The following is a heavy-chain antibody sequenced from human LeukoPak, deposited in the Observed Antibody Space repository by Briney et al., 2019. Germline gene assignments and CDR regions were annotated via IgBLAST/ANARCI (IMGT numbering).Heavy chain of an antibody. J-gene: IGHJ4*02. V-gene: IGHV3-30*04. CDR2: ISYDGSNK. CDR3: AKDFGGNALGGY. Sequence: PGRSLRLSCAASGFTFSSYAMHWVRQAPGKGLEWVAVISYDGSNKYYADSVKGRFTISRDNSKNTLYLQMNSLRAEDTAVYYCAKDFGGNALGGYWGQGTLVTVSS. D-gene: IGHD4-23*01. CDR1: GFTFSSYA.